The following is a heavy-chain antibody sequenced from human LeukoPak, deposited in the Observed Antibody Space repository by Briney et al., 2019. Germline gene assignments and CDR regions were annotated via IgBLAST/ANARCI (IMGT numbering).Heavy chain of an antibody. CDR3: ARGPLTRRMHAFDI. V-gene: IGHV4-59*01. D-gene: IGHD3-10*01. Sequence: LETLSLTCTVSGGSISSYYWSWIRQPPGKGLEWIGYIYYSGSTNYNPSLKSRVTISVDTSKNQFSLKLSSVTAADTAVYYCARGPLTRRMHAFDIWGQGTMVTVSS. J-gene: IGHJ3*02. CDR1: GGSISSYY. CDR2: IYYSGST.